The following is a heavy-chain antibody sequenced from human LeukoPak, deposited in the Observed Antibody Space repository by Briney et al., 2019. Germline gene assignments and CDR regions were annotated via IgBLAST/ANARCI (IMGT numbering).Heavy chain of an antibody. D-gene: IGHD4/OR15-4a*01. J-gene: IGHJ6*03. CDR1: GYTFTSYD. CDR2: MNPNSGNT. CDR3: AKPPLTLGPFYYNMDV. V-gene: IGHV1-8*03. Sequence: ASVKVSCKASGYTFTSYDINWVRQAPGQGLEWMGWMNPNSGNTGYAQKFQGRVTITRNTSISTAYMELSRLRSDDTAVYYCAKPPLTLGPFYYNMDVRGEGTPVTVSS.